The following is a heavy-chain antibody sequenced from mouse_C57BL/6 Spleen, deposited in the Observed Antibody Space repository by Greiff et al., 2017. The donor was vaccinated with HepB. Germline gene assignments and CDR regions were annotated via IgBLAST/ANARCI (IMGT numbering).Heavy chain of an antibody. CDR3: ARGYYEYDAGFAY. Sequence: VQLQQSGAELVKPGASVKMSCKASGYTFTSYWITWVKQRPGQGLEWIGDIYPGSGSTNYNEKFKSKATLTVDTSSSTAYMQLSSLTSEDSAVYYCARGYYEYDAGFAYWGQGTLVTVSA. J-gene: IGHJ3*01. D-gene: IGHD2-4*01. V-gene: IGHV1-55*01. CDR2: IYPGSGST. CDR1: GYTFTSYW.